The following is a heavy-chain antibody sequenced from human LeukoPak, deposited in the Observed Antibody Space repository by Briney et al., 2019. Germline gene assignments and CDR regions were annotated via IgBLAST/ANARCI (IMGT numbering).Heavy chain of an antibody. CDR3: AKDRGYDSSGSHDY. Sequence: GGSLRLSCAASGFTFSSYWMTWVRQAPGKGLEWVAVISYDGSNKYYADSVKGRFTISRDNSKNTLYLQMNSLRAEDTAVYYCAKDRGYDSSGSHDYWGQGTLVTVSS. CDR1: GFTFSSYW. CDR2: ISYDGSNK. D-gene: IGHD3-22*01. V-gene: IGHV3-30*18. J-gene: IGHJ4*02.